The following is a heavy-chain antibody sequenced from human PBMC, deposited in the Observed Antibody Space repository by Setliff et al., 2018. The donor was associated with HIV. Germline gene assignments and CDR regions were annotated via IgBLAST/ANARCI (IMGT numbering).Heavy chain of an antibody. Sequence: GGSLRLSCAASGFTFSNAWMSWVRQAPGKGLEWVSYISSSGSTIYYADSVKGRFTISRDNAKNSLYLQMNSLRVDDTAVYFCSRIRWSYYGMDVWGQGTTVTVSS. CDR3: SRIRWSYYGMDV. CDR1: GFTFSNAW. V-gene: IGHV3-11*04. J-gene: IGHJ6*02. CDR2: ISSSGSTI. D-gene: IGHD2-15*01.